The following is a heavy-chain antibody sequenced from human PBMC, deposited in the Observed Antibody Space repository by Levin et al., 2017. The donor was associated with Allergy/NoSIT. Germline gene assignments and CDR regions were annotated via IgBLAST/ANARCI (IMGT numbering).Heavy chain of an antibody. J-gene: IGHJ4*02. V-gene: IGHV4-59*08. CDR2: IYYSGST. D-gene: IGHD3-22*01. CDR3: ARHSPDYYDSSGYYDYFDY. Sequence: SQTLSLTCTVSGGSISSYYWSWIRQPPGKGLEWIGYIYYSGSTNYNPSLKSRVTISVDTSKNQFSLKLSSVTAADTAVYYCARHSPDYYDSSGYYDYFDYWGQGTLVTVSS. CDR1: GGSISSYY.